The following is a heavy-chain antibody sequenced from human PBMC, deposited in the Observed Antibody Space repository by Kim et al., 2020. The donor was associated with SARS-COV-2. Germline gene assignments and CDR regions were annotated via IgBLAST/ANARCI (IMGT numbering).Heavy chain of an antibody. CDR3: AKDPLGLESSGYYYYYAMDV. D-gene: IGHD6-19*01. J-gene: IGHJ6*02. Sequence: GGSLRLSCAASGFTFSSYAMSWVRQAPRKGLEWVSVISGRGGGTSYADSVKGRFTISRDNSKNTLYLQMNSLRAEDTGVYFCAKDPLGLESSGYYYYYAMDVWGRGTTVTVSS. CDR1: GFTFSSYA. CDR2: ISGRGGGT. V-gene: IGHV3-23*01.